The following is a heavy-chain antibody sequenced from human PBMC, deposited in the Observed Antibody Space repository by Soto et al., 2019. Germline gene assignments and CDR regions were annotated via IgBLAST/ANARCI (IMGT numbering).Heavy chain of an antibody. CDR2: ISAYNGNT. CDR3: ASPAPKGTKHYGGRPLGHYDGMDV. J-gene: IGHJ6*02. D-gene: IGHD4-17*01. V-gene: IGHV1-18*01. CDR1: GYTFTSYG. Sequence: QVQLVQSGAEVKKPGASVKVSCKASGYTFTSYGISWVRQAPGQGLEWMGWISAYNGNTNYAQKLQGRVTMTTDTSRSTAYVELRSMRSDDTAVYYCASPAPKGTKHYGGRPLGHYDGMDVWGQGTKVTVSS.